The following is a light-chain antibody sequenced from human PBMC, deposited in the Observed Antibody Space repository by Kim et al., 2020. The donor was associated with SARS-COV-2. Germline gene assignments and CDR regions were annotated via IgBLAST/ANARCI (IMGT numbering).Light chain of an antibody. Sequence: DIQMTQSPSTLSASVGDRVTITCRASQDINSWLAWYQQKPGKAPKLLIYDASYLESGVPSRFSGSRSGTEFTLTINSLQPDDFAVYYCQQYNHYSTFGQGTKL. V-gene: IGKV1-5*01. J-gene: IGKJ2*01. CDR3: QQYNHYST. CDR2: DAS. CDR1: QDINSW.